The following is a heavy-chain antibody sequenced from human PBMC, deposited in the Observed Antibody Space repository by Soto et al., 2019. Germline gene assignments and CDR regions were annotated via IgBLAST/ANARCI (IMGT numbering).Heavy chain of an antibody. CDR1: GYTFTSYD. D-gene: IGHD2-21*01. J-gene: IGHJ4*02. CDR3: AREWAIRGFDD. Sequence: QVQLVQSGAEVKKPGASVKVSCKASGYTFTSYDINWVRQATGQGLEWMGWMNPNSGNTGYAQKFQGRVTTTRNTSISTAYMALRSLRSENTTVYYWAREWAIRGFDDWGQGTRVTVSS. V-gene: IGHV1-8*01. CDR2: MNPNSGNT.